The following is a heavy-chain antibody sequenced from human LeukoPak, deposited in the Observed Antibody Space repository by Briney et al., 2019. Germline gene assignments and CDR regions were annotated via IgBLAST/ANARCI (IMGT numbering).Heavy chain of an antibody. CDR2: IKQDGSEK. CDR1: GFTFSFYW. J-gene: IGHJ4*02. CDR3: TGDDTVTTRVGFID. V-gene: IGHV3-7*01. D-gene: IGHD4-17*01. Sequence: PGGSLRLSCAASGFTFSFYWMSWVRQAPGKGLEWVANIKQDGSEKYYVDSVRGRFTISRDNTKNSLYLQMNSLRAEDTAVYYCTGDDTVTTRVGFIDWGQGTLVTVSS.